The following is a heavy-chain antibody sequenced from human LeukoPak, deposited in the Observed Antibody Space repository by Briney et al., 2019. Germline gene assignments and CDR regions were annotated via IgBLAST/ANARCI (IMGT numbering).Heavy chain of an antibody. V-gene: IGHV1-3*01. D-gene: IGHD1/OR15-1a*01. CDR1: GYTFTSYA. Sequence: ASVKVSCKASGYTFTSYAIHWVRQAPGQRLEWMGRISAGNGNTKYSQNFQGRVTFISNTSATTAFMVLSSLRSEDAAVYYCARDSGSGNNDYWGQGTLVTVSS. CDR3: ARDSGSGNNDY. J-gene: IGHJ4*02. CDR2: ISAGNGNT.